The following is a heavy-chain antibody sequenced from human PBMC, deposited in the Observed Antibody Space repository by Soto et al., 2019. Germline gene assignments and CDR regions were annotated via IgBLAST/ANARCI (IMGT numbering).Heavy chain of an antibody. CDR1: GFTFSSYE. CDR3: ARARVVGATDYGMDV. V-gene: IGHV3-48*03. J-gene: IGHJ6*02. D-gene: IGHD1-26*01. Sequence: GGSLRLSCAASGFTFSSYEMNWVRQAPGKGLEWVSYISSSGTTIYYADSVKGRFTISRDNAKNSLYLKMNSLRVDDTAIYYCARARVVGATDYGMDVWGQGTTVTAP. CDR2: ISSSGTTI.